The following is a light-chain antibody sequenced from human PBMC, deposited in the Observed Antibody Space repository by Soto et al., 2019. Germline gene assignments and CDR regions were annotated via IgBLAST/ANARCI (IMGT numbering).Light chain of an antibody. CDR2: DAS. J-gene: IGKJ5*01. V-gene: IGKV3-11*01. CDR1: QSVGTY. CDR3: QQRNSWPIT. Sequence: EVVLTQSPATLSLSPGERATLSCRASQSVGTYLVWYQQKHGQPPSLLIYDASNRATDVPVRFSGSGSGTDFTLTISSLEPEDVAVCYCQQRNSWPITFGQGTRLEIK.